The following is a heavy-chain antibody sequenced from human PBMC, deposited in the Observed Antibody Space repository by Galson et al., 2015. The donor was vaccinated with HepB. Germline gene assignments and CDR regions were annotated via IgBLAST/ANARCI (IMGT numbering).Heavy chain of an antibody. J-gene: IGHJ5*02. Sequence: SLRLSCAASGFTFSSYGMHWVRQAPGKGLEWVAVISYDGSNKYYADSVKGRFTISRDNSKNTLYLQMNSLRAEDTAVYYCAKDIEVTTVTTSWFDPWGQGTLVTVSS. D-gene: IGHD4-17*01. CDR2: ISYDGSNK. CDR3: AKDIEVTTVTTSWFDP. CDR1: GFTFSSYG. V-gene: IGHV3-30*18.